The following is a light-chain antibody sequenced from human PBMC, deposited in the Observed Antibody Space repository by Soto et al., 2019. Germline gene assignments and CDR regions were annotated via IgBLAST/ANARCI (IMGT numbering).Light chain of an antibody. CDR2: STS. Sequence: QAVVTQEPSLTVSPVGTVTLTCASSAGAVTSAYYTNWLQQKPGQAPRALIYSTSEKHSWTPARFSGSLLGGKAALTLSAAQPEDEADYYCLLYYGGAQVLFGGGTQLTV. V-gene: IGLV7-43*01. CDR3: LLYYGGAQVL. CDR1: AGAVTSAYY. J-gene: IGLJ2*01.